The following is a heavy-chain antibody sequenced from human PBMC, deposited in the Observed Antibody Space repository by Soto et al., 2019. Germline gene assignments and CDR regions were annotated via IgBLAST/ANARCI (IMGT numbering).Heavy chain of an antibody. Sequence: SETLSLTCTVFGGSISKSTYYRGWIRQPPGKGLEWIGSIYYSGSTYYNPSLKSRVTISVDTSKNQFSLKLNSVTAADTAVYYCASLDYHDSSGYSNWGQGTQVTVSS. CDR2: IYYSGST. V-gene: IGHV4-39*01. CDR3: ASLDYHDSSGYSN. CDR1: GGSISKSTYY. J-gene: IGHJ4*02. D-gene: IGHD3-22*01.